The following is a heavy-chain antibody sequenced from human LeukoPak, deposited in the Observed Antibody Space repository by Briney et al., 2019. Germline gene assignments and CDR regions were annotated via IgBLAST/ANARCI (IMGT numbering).Heavy chain of an antibody. V-gene: IGHV3-30-3*01. CDR2: ISYDGSNK. D-gene: IGHD3-3*01. CDR3: ARDHAPVDDFWSGYSKPDY. Sequence: PGGSLRLSCAASGFTFSSYAMHWVRQAPGKGLEWVAVISYDGSNKYYADSVKGRFTISGDNSKNTLYLQMNSLRAEDTAVYYCARDHAPVDDFWSGYSKPDYWGQGTLVTVSS. J-gene: IGHJ4*02. CDR1: GFTFSSYA.